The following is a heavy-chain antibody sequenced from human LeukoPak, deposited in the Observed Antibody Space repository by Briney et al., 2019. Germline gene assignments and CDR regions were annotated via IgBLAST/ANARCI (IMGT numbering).Heavy chain of an antibody. D-gene: IGHD4-11*01. V-gene: IGHV3-23*01. CDR2: ITGSGGST. Sequence: GGSLRLSCAASGFTFRTYAMSWVRQAPGKGLEWISTITGSGGSTYYTDSVKGRFTISRDNSKNTLFLQMDSLRAEDTAAYYCAKDPADYRGWFDYWGQGTLVTVSS. J-gene: IGHJ4*02. CDR3: AKDPADYRGWFDY. CDR1: GFTFRTYA.